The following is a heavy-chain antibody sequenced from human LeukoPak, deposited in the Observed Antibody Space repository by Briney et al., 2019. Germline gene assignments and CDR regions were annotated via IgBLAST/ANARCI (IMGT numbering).Heavy chain of an antibody. D-gene: IGHD6-19*01. CDR3: ARDLHPSGWSDFDY. J-gene: IGHJ4*02. V-gene: IGHV3-33*01. CDR2: TWYDGSKE. Sequence: GRSLRLSCAASGFTLSSHGMHWVRQAPGRGLEWVAVTWYDGSKEYYADSVKGRFTISRDISRNTLYLQMNSLRAEDTAVYYCARDLHPSGWSDFDYWGLGTLVTVSS. CDR1: GFTLSSHG.